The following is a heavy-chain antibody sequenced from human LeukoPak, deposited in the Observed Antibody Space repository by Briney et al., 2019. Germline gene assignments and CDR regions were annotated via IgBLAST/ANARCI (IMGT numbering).Heavy chain of an antibody. CDR3: ASQGDILLHPFHI. D-gene: IGHD3-10*01. V-gene: IGHV5-51*01. CDR2: IYPGDSDT. J-gene: IGHJ3*02. Sequence: GESLKISCKGSGYSFTNYWIAWVRQMPGKGLEWMGIIYPGDSDTRYSPSFQGQVTISADKSISTAYLQWSSLKASDTAMYYCASQGDILLHPFHIWGQGTLVTVSS. CDR1: GYSFTNYW.